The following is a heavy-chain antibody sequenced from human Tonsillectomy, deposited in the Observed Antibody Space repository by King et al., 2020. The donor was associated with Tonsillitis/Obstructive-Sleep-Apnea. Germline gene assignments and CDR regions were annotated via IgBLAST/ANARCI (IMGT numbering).Heavy chain of an antibody. Sequence: VQLGESGGGLVQPGRSLRLSCAASGFTFDNYAMHWVRQAPGKGLEWVSGISWNSGSIVYADSVEGRFTISRDNAKNSLYLQMNSQRAEDTALYYCAKGGGCGVVVPKWFDPWGQGTLVTVSS. CDR3: AKGGGCGVVVPKWFDP. V-gene: IGHV3-9*01. J-gene: IGHJ5*02. D-gene: IGHD2-15*01. CDR1: GFTFDNYA. CDR2: ISWNSGSI.